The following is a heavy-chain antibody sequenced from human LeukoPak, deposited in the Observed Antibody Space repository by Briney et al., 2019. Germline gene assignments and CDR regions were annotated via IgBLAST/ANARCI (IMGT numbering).Heavy chain of an antibody. V-gene: IGHV4-59*01. CDR2: IYYSGNT. CDR3: AREVNTDYDLWSGYYFDY. CDR1: GGSISSYC. J-gene: IGHJ4*02. D-gene: IGHD3-3*01. Sequence: SETLSLTCTVSGGSISSYCWSWIRQPPGKGLEWIGYIYYSGNTNYNPSLKSRVTISVDTSKNQFSLKLSSVTAADTAVYYCAREVNTDYDLWSGYYFDYWGQGTLVTVSS.